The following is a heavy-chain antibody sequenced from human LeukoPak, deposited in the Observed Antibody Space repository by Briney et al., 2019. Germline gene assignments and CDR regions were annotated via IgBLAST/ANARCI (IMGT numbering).Heavy chain of an antibody. CDR3: ARSLYSSSSSV. CDR2: INSDGSEG. CDR1: GFTFSGFW. Sequence: GGSLRLSCAVSGFTFSGFWMSWSRQAPGKGLEWVASINSDGSEGYYADVVKGRFTISRDNAKNSLYLQINSLRAEDTAVYYCARSLYSSSSSVWGQGTMVTVSS. D-gene: IGHD6-6*01. V-gene: IGHV3-7*03. J-gene: IGHJ3*01.